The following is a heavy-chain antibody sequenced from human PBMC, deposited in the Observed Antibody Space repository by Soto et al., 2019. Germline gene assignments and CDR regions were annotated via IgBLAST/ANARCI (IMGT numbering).Heavy chain of an antibody. CDR3: ARDLAAVPRAFDY. Sequence: PSETLSLTCTVSGGSISSYFYIWVRQPPGKGLEWIGSVYYTGTTAYNPSLKSRVTISVDTSKTQFSLNLRSVTAAGTAVYYCARDLAAVPRAFDYWGRGTLVTVSS. D-gene: IGHD6-13*01. J-gene: IGHJ4*02. CDR2: VYYTGTT. CDR1: GGSISSYF. V-gene: IGHV4-59*01.